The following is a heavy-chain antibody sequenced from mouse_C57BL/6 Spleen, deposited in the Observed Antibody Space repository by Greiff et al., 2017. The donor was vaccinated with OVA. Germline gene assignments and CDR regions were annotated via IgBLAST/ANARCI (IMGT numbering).Heavy chain of an antibody. V-gene: IGHV1-9*01. CDR3: ARVGLGLDWYFDV. Sequence: VQLQESGAELLKPGASVKLSCKATGYTFTGYWIEWVKQRPGHGLEWIGEILPGSGSTNYTEKFKGKATFTADTSSNTAYMQLSSLTTEDSAIYYCARVGLGLDWYFDVWGTGTTVTVSS. CDR2: ILPGSGST. D-gene: IGHD4-1*01. CDR1: GYTFTGYW. J-gene: IGHJ1*03.